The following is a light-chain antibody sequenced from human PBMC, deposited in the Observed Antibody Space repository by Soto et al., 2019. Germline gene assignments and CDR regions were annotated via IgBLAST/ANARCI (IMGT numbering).Light chain of an antibody. J-gene: IGKJ1*01. V-gene: IGKV1-5*01. CDR3: QQYNSYSRP. CDR2: DAS. Sequence: DIQITQSPSTLSASVGDRVTITCRASQSISSWLAWYQQKPGKAPKLLIYDASSLESGVPSRFSGSGSGTEFTLTISSLQPDDFATYYCQQYNSYSRPFGQGTKVDI. CDR1: QSISSW.